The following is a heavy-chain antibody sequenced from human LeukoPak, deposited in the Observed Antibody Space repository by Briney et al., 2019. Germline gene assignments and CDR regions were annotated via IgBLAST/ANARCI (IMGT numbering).Heavy chain of an antibody. Sequence: GGSLRLSCAASGFTVSSNYMSWVRQAPGKGLEWVSVIYSGGSTYYADSVKGRFTISRDNSKNTLYLQMNSLRAEDTAVYYCARRQFISSDDAFDIWGQGTMVTVSS. V-gene: IGHV3-53*01. D-gene: IGHD6-13*01. CDR2: IYSGGST. CDR1: GFTVSSNY. CDR3: ARRQFISSDDAFDI. J-gene: IGHJ3*02.